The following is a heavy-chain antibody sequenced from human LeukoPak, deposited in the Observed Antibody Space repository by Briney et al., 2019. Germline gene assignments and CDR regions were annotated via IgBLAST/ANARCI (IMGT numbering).Heavy chain of an antibody. CDR3: ARRVSKRGLYSSSPGAFDI. D-gene: IGHD6-13*01. CDR2: IYSGGST. CDR1: GFTFSSYA. Sequence: GGSLRLSCAASGFTFSSYAMSWVRQAPGKGLEWVSVIYSGGSTYYADSVKGRFTISRHNSKNTLYLQINSLRAEDTAVYYCARRVSKRGLYSSSPGAFDIWGQGTMVTVSS. J-gene: IGHJ3*02. V-gene: IGHV3-53*04.